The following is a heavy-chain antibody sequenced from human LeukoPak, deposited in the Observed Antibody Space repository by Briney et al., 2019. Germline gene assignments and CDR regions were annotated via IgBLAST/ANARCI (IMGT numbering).Heavy chain of an antibody. CDR1: GYTFTGYY. CDR3: ARYCTTATCSGGDVY. CDR2: NKPNSGDT. J-gene: IGHJ4*02. V-gene: IGHV1-2*02. D-gene: IGHD2-2*01. Sequence: ASVKVSCKASGYTFTGYYIHWVRQAPGQGLEWMGWNKPNSGDTRYAQKFQGRVTMTRDTSISTVYMELSGLRSDDTAVYYCARYCTTATCSGGDVYWGQGTLVTVSS.